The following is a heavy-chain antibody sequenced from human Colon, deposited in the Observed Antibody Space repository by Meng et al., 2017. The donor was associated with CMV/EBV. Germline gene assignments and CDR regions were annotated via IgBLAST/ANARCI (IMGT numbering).Heavy chain of an antibody. CDR3: AKDIAMAGVVNGVEN. D-gene: IGHD3-3*01. J-gene: IGHJ4*02. Sequence: SLKISCAASGFTFDDYAMHWVRQGPGKGLEWVAGISWNGGRVGYADSVKGRFTISRDNAKNSPYLQMNSLRAEDTGFYYCAKDIAMAGVVNGVENWGQGTLVTVSS. CDR2: ISWNGGRV. CDR1: GFTFDDYA. V-gene: IGHV3-9*01.